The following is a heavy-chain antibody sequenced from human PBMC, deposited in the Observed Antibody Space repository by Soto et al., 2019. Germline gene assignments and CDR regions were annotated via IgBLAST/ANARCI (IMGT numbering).Heavy chain of an antibody. CDR1: GASIGTYY. CDR2: VYFDGTT. CDR3: ARVKRSVLPGRKYYFDY. D-gene: IGHD6-25*01. V-gene: IGHV4-59*01. Sequence: QVQLQESGPGLVKPSETLSLTCSVSGASIGTYYWSWIRQPPGKGMAFIGPVYFDGTTIYNPSLNSRLTMSVDTPKTQFSLRLTAVTAADTAVSYCARVKRSVLPGRKYYFDYWGPGTLVTVSS. J-gene: IGHJ4*01.